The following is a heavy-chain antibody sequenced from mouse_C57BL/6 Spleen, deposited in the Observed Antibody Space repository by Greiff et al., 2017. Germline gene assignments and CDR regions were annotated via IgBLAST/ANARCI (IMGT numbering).Heavy chain of an antibody. CDR3: ASISNYLAWGAY. Sequence: EVQLQQSGPELVKPGASVKMSCKASGYTFTDYNMHWVKPSHGKSLEWIGYINPNNGGTSYNQTFKGKATLTVNKSSSTAYRELRSLTSEESAVYYCASISNYLAWGAYWGQGTLVTVSA. CDR1: GYTFTDYN. J-gene: IGHJ3*01. CDR2: INPNNGGT. D-gene: IGHD2-5*01. V-gene: IGHV1-22*01.